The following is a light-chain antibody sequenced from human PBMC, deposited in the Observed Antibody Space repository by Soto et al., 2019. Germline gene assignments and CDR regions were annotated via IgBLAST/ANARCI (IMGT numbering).Light chain of an antibody. CDR1: QGVDSS. J-gene: IGKJ4*01. CDR3: QQYYNSVLT. Sequence: ILLTHSPSSLSASVGDIFTITCXASQGVDSSLAWFQHKPGKAPKVLISAASTLQSGVPSRFSGSVSGTDFTLTISSLQPEDSASYYCQQYYNSVLTFGGGTKVDIK. CDR2: AAS. V-gene: IGKV1-39*01.